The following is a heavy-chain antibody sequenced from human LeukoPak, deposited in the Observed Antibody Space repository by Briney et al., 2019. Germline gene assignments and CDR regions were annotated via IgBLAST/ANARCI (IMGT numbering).Heavy chain of an antibody. CDR3: SREGSSGWYGSHDY. CDR1: GFTFNLYT. CDR2: ISSSSTYI. J-gene: IGHJ4*02. D-gene: IGHD6-19*01. V-gene: IGHV3-21*04. Sequence: GGSLRLSCAASGFTFNLYTMNWVRQAPGKGLEWVSSISSSSTYIYYADSVKGRFTISRDNAQNSLYLQMNSLRAEDTAVYFCSREGSSGWYGSHDYWGQGTLVTVSS.